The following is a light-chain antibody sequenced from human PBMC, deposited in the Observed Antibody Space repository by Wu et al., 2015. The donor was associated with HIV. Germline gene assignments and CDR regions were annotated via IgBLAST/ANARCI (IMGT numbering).Light chain of an antibody. V-gene: IGKV3-11*01. J-gene: IGKJ1*01. CDR1: QSIDMY. CDR2: DAS. Sequence: EIVLTQSPATLSLSPGERATLSCRASQSIDMYLAWYQHKPGQAPRLLIYDASNRATGIPARFSGSGSGTDFTLTISRLEPEGFAVYYCQHYSTSQWTFGQGTKVGIK. CDR3: QHYSTSQWT.